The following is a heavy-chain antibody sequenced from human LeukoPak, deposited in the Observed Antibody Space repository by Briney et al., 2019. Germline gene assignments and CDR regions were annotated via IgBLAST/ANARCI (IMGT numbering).Heavy chain of an antibody. D-gene: IGHD1-7*01. CDR2: ISGSGGSK. Sequence: GGSLRLSCAASGFTFSSYAMNWVRQAPGKGLEWVSTISGSGGSKHYADSVEGRFTISRDNSKNTVYLQMNSLRAEDTAIYYCANRYKWNYGNFDYWGQGTLVTVSS. V-gene: IGHV3-23*01. CDR1: GFTFSSYA. J-gene: IGHJ4*02. CDR3: ANRYKWNYGNFDY.